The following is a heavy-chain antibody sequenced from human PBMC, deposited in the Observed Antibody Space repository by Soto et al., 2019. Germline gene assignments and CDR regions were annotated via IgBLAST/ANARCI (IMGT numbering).Heavy chain of an antibody. J-gene: IGHJ5*02. CDR3: ATRDILTGYNWFDP. D-gene: IGHD3-9*01. V-gene: IGHV1-24*01. CDR2: FDPEDGET. Sequence: ASVKVSCKASGYTLTELSMHWVRQAPGKGLEWMGGFDPEDGETIYAQKFQGRVTMTEDTSTDTAYMELSSLRSEDTAVYYCATRDILTGYNWFDPWGQGTLVTVSS. CDR1: GYTLTELS.